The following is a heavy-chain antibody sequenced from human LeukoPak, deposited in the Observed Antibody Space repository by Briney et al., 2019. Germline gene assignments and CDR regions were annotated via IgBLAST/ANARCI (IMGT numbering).Heavy chain of an antibody. J-gene: IGHJ5*02. V-gene: IGHV4-61*01. Sequence: SETLSLTCTVSGGSVSSGSYYWSWIRQPPGKGLEWIGYIYYSGSTNYNPSLKSQVTISVDTSKNQFSLKLSSVTAADTAVYYCARDYGYKSVNWFDPWGQGTLVTVSS. CDR3: ARDYGYKSVNWFDP. CDR1: GGSVSSGSYY. D-gene: IGHD1-14*01. CDR2: IYYSGST.